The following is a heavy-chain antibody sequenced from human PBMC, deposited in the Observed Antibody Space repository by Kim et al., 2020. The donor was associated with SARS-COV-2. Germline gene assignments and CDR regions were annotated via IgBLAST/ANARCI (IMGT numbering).Heavy chain of an antibody. V-gene: IGHV1-69*13. CDR2: IIPIFGTA. D-gene: IGHD3-22*01. CDR1: GGTFSSYA. CDR3: ARRAGGAAALLYSSGYYYVPLDY. J-gene: IGHJ4*02. Sequence: SVKVSCKASGGTFSSYAISWVRQAPGQGLEWMGGIIPIFGTANYAQKFQGRVTITADESTSTAYMELSSLRSEDTAVYYCARRAGGAAALLYSSGYYYVPLDYWGQGTLVTVSS.